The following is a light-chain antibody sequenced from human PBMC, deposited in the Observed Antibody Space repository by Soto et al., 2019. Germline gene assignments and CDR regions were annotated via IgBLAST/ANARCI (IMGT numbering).Light chain of an antibody. Sequence: DIVMTQSPDSLAVSLGERATINCKSSQSVLYPSNNKNYLAWYQQKAGQPPKLLFYWASTRQSGVPDRFSGSGSGTEFTLTISSLQAEDVAVYYCQQYLSVPPYTFGQGTKLEIK. CDR1: QSVLYPSNNKNY. CDR3: QQYLSVPPYT. CDR2: WAS. J-gene: IGKJ2*01. V-gene: IGKV4-1*01.